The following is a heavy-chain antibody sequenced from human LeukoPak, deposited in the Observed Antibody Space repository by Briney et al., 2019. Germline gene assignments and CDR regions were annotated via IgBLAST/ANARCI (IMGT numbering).Heavy chain of an antibody. D-gene: IGHD1-26*01. CDR2: INTYKGNT. J-gene: IGHJ4*02. V-gene: IGHV1/OR15-2*02. Sequence: ASVKVSCKASGYTFTGYYMHWVRQAPGQGLEWMGWINTYKGNTNYAQKFKGRVSMTADTSTATASMELRSLRSDDTAVYYCARDHKVGAAAAYMGATTSYSPFDHWGRGTLVIVSS. CDR1: GYTFTGYY. CDR3: ARDHKVGAAAAYMGATTSYSPFDH.